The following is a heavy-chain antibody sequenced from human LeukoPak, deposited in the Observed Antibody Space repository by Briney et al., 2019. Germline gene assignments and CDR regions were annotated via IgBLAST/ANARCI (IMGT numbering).Heavy chain of an antibody. CDR2: ISAYNGNS. J-gene: IGHJ4*02. CDR1: GYTFSSYG. V-gene: IGHV1-18*01. CDR3: ARDSEAFWSGLFDY. Sequence: ASVKVSCKASGYTFSSYGISWVRQAPGQGLEWMGWISAYNGNSNYAQKFQGRESMTTDTSTSTAYLELRSLTSDDTAVYYCARDSEAFWSGLFDYWGQGTLVTVSS. D-gene: IGHD3-3*01.